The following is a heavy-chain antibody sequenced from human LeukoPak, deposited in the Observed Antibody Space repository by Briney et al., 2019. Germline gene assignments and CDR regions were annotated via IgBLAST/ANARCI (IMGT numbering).Heavy chain of an antibody. V-gene: IGHV5-51*01. CDR3: ARHSFVSGIGPGFDP. CDR2: IYPHDSDT. D-gene: IGHD3-10*01. CDR1: GYTFTSNG. Sequence: GESLKISCKGSGYTFTSNGIVWVRQMSGEGLEWMGIIYPHDSDTRYSPSFQGQVTISADKSISTAYLQWSSLKAADTAIYYWARHSFVSGIGPGFDPGGRETWFTASS. J-gene: IGHJ5*02.